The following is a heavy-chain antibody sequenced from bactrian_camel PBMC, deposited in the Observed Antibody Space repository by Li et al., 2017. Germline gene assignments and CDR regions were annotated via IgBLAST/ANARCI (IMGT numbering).Heavy chain of an antibody. CDR2: IDSDGST. Sequence: HVQLVESGGGSVQAGGSLRLSCAVSGSTYSTYCMGWYREAPGQAREGIASIDSDGSTTYIDSVKDRFTISRDNTKNTLYLQMNSLSPEDTAMYYCAADKTPREVRGGRCWGNYRGQGTQVTVS. CDR1: GSTYSTYC. D-gene: IGHD1*01. V-gene: IGHV3S53*01. CDR3: AADKTPREVRGGRCWGNY. J-gene: IGHJ4*01.